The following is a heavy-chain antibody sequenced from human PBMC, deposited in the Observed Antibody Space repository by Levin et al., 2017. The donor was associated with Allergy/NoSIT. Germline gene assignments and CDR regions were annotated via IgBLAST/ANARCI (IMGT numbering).Heavy chain of an antibody. D-gene: IGHD5-18*01. CDR1: GGSISSGGYS. CDR3: ARVAGYSYGYYFDY. Sequence: SETLSPTCAVSGGSISSGGYSWSWIRQPPGTGLEWIGNIYLSGSTNDNPSLKSRVTMSVDRSKNQFSLKLSYVTAADTAVYYCARVAGYSYGYYFDYWGPGTLVTVSS. CDR2: IYLSGST. J-gene: IGHJ4*02. V-gene: IGHV4-30-2*01.